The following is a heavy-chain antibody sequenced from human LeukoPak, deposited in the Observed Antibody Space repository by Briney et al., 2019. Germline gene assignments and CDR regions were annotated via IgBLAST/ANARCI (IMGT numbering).Heavy chain of an antibody. CDR3: ATAKYSSSTETGLSWALDI. Sequence: ASVKVSCKVSGYTLTELSMHWVRQAPGKGLEWMGGFDPEDGETIYAQKFQGRVTMTEDTSTDTAYMELSSLRSEDTAVYYCATAKYSSSTETGLSWALDIWGQGTMVTVSS. D-gene: IGHD6-6*01. CDR2: FDPEDGET. CDR1: GYTLTELS. J-gene: IGHJ3*02. V-gene: IGHV1-24*01.